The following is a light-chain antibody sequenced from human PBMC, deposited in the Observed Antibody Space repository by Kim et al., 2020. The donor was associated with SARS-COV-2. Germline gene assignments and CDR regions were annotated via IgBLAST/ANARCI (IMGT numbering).Light chain of an antibody. CDR1: QGISSY. CDR2: AAS. CDR3: QQLTSYPLT. V-gene: IGKV1-9*01. J-gene: IGKJ3*01. Sequence: DIQLTQSPSFMSASIGDGVTITCRASQGISSYLAWYQQKPGKAPKVLIYAASTLHSGVPSRFSGSGSGTEFTLTISSLQPEDFATYYCQQLTSYPLTFGPGTKVDIK.